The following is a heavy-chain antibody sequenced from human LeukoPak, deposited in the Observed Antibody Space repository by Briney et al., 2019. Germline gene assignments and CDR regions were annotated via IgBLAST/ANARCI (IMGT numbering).Heavy chain of an antibody. Sequence: ASVKVSCKASGYTFTSYTISWVRQAPGQGLEWMGWINPDSGGTNYPQRFQGRVSMTRDTSISTAYMELSRLRSDDTAVYYCASARDSGSYPSPFDYWGQGTLVTVSS. CDR1: GYTFTSYT. CDR3: ASARDSGSYPSPFDY. V-gene: IGHV1-2*02. CDR2: INPDSGGT. J-gene: IGHJ4*02. D-gene: IGHD1-26*01.